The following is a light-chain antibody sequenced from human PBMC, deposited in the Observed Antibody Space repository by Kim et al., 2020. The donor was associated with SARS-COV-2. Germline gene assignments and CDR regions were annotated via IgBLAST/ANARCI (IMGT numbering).Light chain of an antibody. CDR2: RNN. CDR3: ATWDDSLNAWV. J-gene: IGLJ3*02. Sequence: GKRVTISCSGSNTNSGVNTVNWYQQFPGTAPKLLIYRNNQRPSGVPDRFSGSKSGTSASLALSGLLSEDEADYYCATWDDSLNAWVFGGGTQLTVL. CDR1: NTNSGVNT. V-gene: IGLV1-44*01.